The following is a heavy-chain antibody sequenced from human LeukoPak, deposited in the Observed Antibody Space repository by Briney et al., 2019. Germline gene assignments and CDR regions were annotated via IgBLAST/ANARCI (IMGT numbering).Heavy chain of an antibody. Sequence: ASVKVSCKASGYTFTSYYMHWVRQAPGQGLEWMGIINPSGGDTTYAQKFQGRVTMTRDTSTSTVYMELSSLRSEDTAVYFCARDWDGDRYYFDYWGQGTLVTVSS. CDR3: ARDWDGDRYYFDY. J-gene: IGHJ4*02. CDR2: INPSGGDT. D-gene: IGHD4-17*01. CDR1: GYTFTSYY. V-gene: IGHV1-46*01.